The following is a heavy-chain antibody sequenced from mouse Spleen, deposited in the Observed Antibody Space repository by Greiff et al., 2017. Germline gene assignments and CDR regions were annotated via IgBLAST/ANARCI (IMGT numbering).Heavy chain of an antibody. CDR3: ARSGQLGLREGDYFDY. Sequence: QVQLKQSGAELVRPGTSVKVSCKASGYAFTNYLIEWVKQRPGQGLEWIGVINPGSGGTNYNEKFKGKATLTADKSSSTAYMQLSSLTSDDSAVYFCARSGQLGLREGDYFDYWGQGTTLTVSS. V-gene: IGHV1-54*03. CDR2: INPGSGGT. CDR1: GYAFTNYL. J-gene: IGHJ2*01. D-gene: IGHD3-1*01.